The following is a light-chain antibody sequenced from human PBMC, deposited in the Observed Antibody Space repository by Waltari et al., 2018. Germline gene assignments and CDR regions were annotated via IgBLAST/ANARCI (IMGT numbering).Light chain of an antibody. J-gene: IGLJ2*01. V-gene: IGLV2-23*01. CDR2: EGS. CDR3: CSYAGSHVV. CDR1: SSDVGIYNL. Sequence: QSALTQPASVSGSPGQSITISCPGTSSDVGIYNLVSWYQQHPGKAPKLMIYEGSKRPSGVSNRFSGSKSGNTASLTISGLQAEDEADYYCCSYAGSHVVFGGGTKLTVL.